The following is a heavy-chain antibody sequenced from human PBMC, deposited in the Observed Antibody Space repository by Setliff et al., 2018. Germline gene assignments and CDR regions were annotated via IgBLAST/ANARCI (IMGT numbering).Heavy chain of an antibody. Sequence: PGGSLRLSCTVSGFTFSDYGMHWVRQAPGKGLEWVALISFNGDDKNYLDSVKGRFTISRDNAKNTLYLQMNSLRAEDTAVYYCARDGGLLQFLEWSRSYMDVWGKGTTVTVSS. CDR3: ARDGGLLQFLEWSRSYMDV. D-gene: IGHD3-3*01. CDR1: GFTFSDYG. J-gene: IGHJ6*03. CDR2: ISFNGDDK. V-gene: IGHV3-33*05.